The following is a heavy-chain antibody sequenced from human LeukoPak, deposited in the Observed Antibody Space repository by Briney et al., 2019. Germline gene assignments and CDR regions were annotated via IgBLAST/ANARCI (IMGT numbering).Heavy chain of an antibody. Sequence: GGSLRLSCAASGFTFSSYWMSRVRQAPGKGLEWVANIKQDGSEKYYVDSVKGRFTISRDNAKNSLYLQMNSLRAEDTAVYYCAREGAGATYDFDYWGQGTLVTVSS. CDR3: AREGAGATYDFDY. CDR1: GFTFSSYW. J-gene: IGHJ4*02. D-gene: IGHD1-26*01. V-gene: IGHV3-7*01. CDR2: IKQDGSEK.